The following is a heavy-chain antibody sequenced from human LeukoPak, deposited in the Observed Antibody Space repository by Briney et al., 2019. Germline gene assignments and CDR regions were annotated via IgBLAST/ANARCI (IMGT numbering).Heavy chain of an antibody. CDR1: GGSISSSNW. Sequence: PSQTLSLTCAVSGGSISSSNWWSWVRQPPGKGLEWIGEIYHSGSTNHNPSLKSRVTILVDKSKNQFSLKLSSVTAADTAVYYCARAYYYDSSGLDYWGQGTLVTVSS. J-gene: IGHJ4*02. CDR3: ARAYYYDSSGLDY. V-gene: IGHV4-4*02. CDR2: IYHSGST. D-gene: IGHD3-22*01.